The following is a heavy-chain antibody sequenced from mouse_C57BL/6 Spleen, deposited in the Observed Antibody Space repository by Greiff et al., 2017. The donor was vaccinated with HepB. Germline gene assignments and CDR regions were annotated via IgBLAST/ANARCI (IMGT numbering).Heavy chain of an antibody. J-gene: IGHJ4*01. V-gene: IGHV1-76*01. CDR1: GYTFTDYY. CDR3: ARRGRHLGAMDY. Sequence: QVHVKQSGAELVRPGASVKLSCKASGYTFTDYYINWVKQRPGQGLEWIARIYPGSGNTYYNEKFKGKATLTAEKSSSTAYMQLSSLTSEDSAVYFCARRGRHLGAMDYWVKEPQSPSPQ. CDR2: IYPGSGNT.